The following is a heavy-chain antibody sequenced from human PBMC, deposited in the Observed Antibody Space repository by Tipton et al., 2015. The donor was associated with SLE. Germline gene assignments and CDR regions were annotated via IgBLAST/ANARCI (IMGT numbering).Heavy chain of an antibody. CDR1: GYSFFGYW. Sequence: QLVQSGAEVKKPGESLKISCEGSGYSFFGYWIGWVRQMPGKGPERMGIIYPDSSETRYTPSFEGQVTMSADKSVSTAYLQWSSLQASDTAIYYCARFGGQRLEYWYFDLWGRGTPVTVSS. CDR3: ARFGGQRLEYWYFDL. CDR2: IYPDSSET. J-gene: IGHJ2*01. D-gene: IGHD6-25*01. V-gene: IGHV5-51*01.